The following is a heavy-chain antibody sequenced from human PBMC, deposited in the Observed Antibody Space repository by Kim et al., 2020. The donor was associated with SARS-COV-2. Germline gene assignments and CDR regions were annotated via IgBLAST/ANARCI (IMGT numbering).Heavy chain of an antibody. J-gene: IGHJ5*02. V-gene: IGHV1-18*01. Sequence: YAQHFQGRVTKTAHTSTNTAYMELRSLQSDDTAVYYCARDGDDYGDFVSWGQGTLVTVSS. CDR3: ARDGDDYGDFVS. D-gene: IGHD4-17*01.